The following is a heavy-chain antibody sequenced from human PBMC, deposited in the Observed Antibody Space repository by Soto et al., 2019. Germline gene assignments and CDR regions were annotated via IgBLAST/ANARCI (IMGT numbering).Heavy chain of an antibody. CDR3: AQGCGSGGSCYIIDY. D-gene: IGHD2-15*01. CDR2: ISNEGSDE. CDR1: GLTFRTYG. Sequence: QVQLVESGGGVVQPGRSLRLSCEVSGLTFRTYGMHWVRQAPGKGLEWVAIISNEGSDEKYADSVKGRFTISRDNSKNTLYLQMNSLRVEDTAVYYCAQGCGSGGSCYIIDYWGRGTLVTVSS. V-gene: IGHV3-30*18. J-gene: IGHJ4*02.